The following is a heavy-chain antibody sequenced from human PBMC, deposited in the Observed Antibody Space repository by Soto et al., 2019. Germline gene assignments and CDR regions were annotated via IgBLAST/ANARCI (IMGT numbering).Heavy chain of an antibody. J-gene: IGHJ4*02. CDR1: GFTFSSYA. Sequence: SLRLSCAASGFTFSSYAMHWVRQAPGKGLEWVAVISYDGSKKYYADSVKGRFTIPRDNSKSTLYLQMNSLRPEDTAVYYCARLLRNIAVAGPLDYWGQGTLVTVSS. V-gene: IGHV3-30-3*01. D-gene: IGHD6-19*01. CDR3: ARLLRNIAVAGPLDY. CDR2: ISYDGSKK.